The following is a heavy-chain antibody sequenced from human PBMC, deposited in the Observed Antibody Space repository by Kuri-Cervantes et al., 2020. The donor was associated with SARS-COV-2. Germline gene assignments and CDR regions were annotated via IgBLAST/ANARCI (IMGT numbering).Heavy chain of an antibody. D-gene: IGHD3-22*01. Sequence: GESLKISCAASGFTFSSYAMHWVRQAPGKGLEWVSLISGDGGSTYYADSVKGRFTISRDNSKNSLYLQMNSLRTEDTALYYCAKDIVDYYDSSGYFDYWGQGTLVTVSS. V-gene: IGHV3-43*02. CDR3: AKDIVDYYDSSGYFDY. CDR1: GFTFSSYA. J-gene: IGHJ4*02. CDR2: ISGDGGST.